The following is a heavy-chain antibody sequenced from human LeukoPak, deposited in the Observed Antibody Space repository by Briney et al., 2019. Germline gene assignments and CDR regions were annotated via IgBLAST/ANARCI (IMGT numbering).Heavy chain of an antibody. V-gene: IGHV3-30*02. CDR1: GFTFSSYG. J-gene: IGHJ4*02. CDR3: AKKVSVGAIATPPNY. Sequence: GGSLRLSCAASGFTFSSYGMHWVRQAPGKGLEWVAFIRYDGSNKYYADSVKGRFTISRDNSKNTLYLQMNSLRAEDTAVYYCAKKVSVGAIATPPNYWGQGTLVTVSS. D-gene: IGHD1-26*01. CDR2: IRYDGSNK.